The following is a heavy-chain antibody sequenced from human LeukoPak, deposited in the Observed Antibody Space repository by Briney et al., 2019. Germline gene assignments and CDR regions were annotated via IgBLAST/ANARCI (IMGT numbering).Heavy chain of an antibody. CDR2: IYYSGST. V-gene: IGHV4-59*12. J-gene: IGHJ5*02. D-gene: IGHD3-10*01. CDR1: GGSISSYY. Sequence: SETLSLTCTVSGGSISSYYWSWIRQPPGKGLEWIGYIYYSGSTNYNPSLKSRVTISVDTSKNQFSLKLSSVTAADTAVYYCASTYYYGSGSYYNVSNWFDPWGQGTLVTVSS. CDR3: ASTYYYGSGSYYNVSNWFDP.